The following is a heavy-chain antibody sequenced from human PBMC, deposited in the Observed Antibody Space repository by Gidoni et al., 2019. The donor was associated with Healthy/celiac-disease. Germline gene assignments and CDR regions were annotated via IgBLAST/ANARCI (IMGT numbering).Heavy chain of an antibody. V-gene: IGHV3-11*05. CDR2: ISSSSSYT. J-gene: IGHJ2*01. Sequence: QVQLVESGGGLVKPGGSLRLSCAASGFTFRDYYMSWIRQAPGKGLEWVSYISSSSSYTNYADSVKGRITISRDNAKNSLYLQMNSLRAEDTAVYYCARDQRNHMVEMATKSSYWYFDLWGRGTLVTVSS. D-gene: IGHD5-12*01. CDR1: GFTFRDYY. CDR3: ARDQRNHMVEMATKSSYWYFDL.